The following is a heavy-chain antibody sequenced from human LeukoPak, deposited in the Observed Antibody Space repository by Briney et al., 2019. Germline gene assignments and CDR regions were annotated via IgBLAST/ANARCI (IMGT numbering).Heavy chain of an antibody. J-gene: IGHJ4*02. Sequence: KPGGSLRLSCAASGFTFSSYSMNWVRQAPGKGLEWVSSITSSSSYIYYADSVKGRFTISRHNAKNSLYLQMNSLRAEDTALYYCAKDSTYYYGSGSYGRWGQGTLVTVSS. D-gene: IGHD3-10*01. V-gene: IGHV3-21*04. CDR1: GFTFSSYS. CDR2: ITSSSSYI. CDR3: AKDSTYYYGSGSYGR.